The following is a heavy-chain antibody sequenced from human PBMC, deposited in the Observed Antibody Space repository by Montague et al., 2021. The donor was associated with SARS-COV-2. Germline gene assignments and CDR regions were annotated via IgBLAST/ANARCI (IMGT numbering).Heavy chain of an antibody. V-gene: IGHV4-39*01. CDR1: GGSISSSTFY. Sequence: SETLSLTCTVSGGSISSSTFYWGWIRQPPGKGLEWIGSINDSGSTYYNPSLKSRVTMSVDTSKNQFSLKLRAVTAADTAVYYCAKHAEWMVWTVGLTDLDYWGQGTLVTVSS. CDR2: INDSGST. D-gene: IGHD6-19*01. J-gene: IGHJ4*02. CDR3: AKHAEWMVWTVGLTDLDY.